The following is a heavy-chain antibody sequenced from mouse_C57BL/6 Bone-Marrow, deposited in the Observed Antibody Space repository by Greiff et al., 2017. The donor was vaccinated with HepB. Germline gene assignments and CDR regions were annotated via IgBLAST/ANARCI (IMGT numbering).Heavy chain of an antibody. CDR2: ISDGGSYT. CDR3: ARELGGDY. V-gene: IGHV5-4*01. Sequence: DVHLVESGGGLVKPGGSLKLSCAASGFTFSSYAMSWVRQTPEKRLEWVATISDGGSYTYYPDNVKGRFTISRDNAKNNLYLQMSHLKSEDTAMYYCARELGGDYGGQGTTLTVSS. CDR1: GFTFSSYA. D-gene: IGHD4-1*01. J-gene: IGHJ2*01.